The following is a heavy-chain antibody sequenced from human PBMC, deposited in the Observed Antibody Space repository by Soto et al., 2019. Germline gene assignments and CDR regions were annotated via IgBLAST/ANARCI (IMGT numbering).Heavy chain of an antibody. D-gene: IGHD2-15*01. Sequence: ASVKVSCKASGYTFTKYFMHWVRQAPGQGLEWIGVINPSDGSTAFAQNLQGRITMTRDTSTSTVYLELNSLGSEDTAVYYCGRDINVSTAAAAPDYWAEVTLVPVS. CDR2: INPSDGST. CDR1: GYTFTKYF. CDR3: GRDINVSTAAAAPDY. V-gene: IGHV1-46*01. J-gene: IGHJ4*02.